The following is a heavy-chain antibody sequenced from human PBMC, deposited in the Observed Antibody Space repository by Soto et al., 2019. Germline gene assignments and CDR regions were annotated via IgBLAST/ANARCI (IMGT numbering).Heavy chain of an antibody. Sequence: EVQLVESGGGLVQPGGSLRLSCAASGFTFSSYSMNWVRQAPGKGLEWVSYISSSSSTIYYADSVKGRFTISRDNAKNSLYVQMNSLRAEDTAVYYCARDGGQWLNWFDPWGQGTLVTVSS. CDR1: GFTFSSYS. CDR2: ISSSSSTI. V-gene: IGHV3-48*01. CDR3: ARDGGQWLNWFDP. J-gene: IGHJ5*02. D-gene: IGHD6-19*01.